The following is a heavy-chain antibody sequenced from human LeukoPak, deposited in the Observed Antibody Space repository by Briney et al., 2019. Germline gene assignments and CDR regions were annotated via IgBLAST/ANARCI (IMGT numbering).Heavy chain of an antibody. Sequence: ASVKVSCKASGYTFTSYGISWVRQAPGQGLEWMGWISAYNGNTNYAQKLQGRVTMTRNTSISTAYMELSSLRSEDTAVYYCAIRPLYDFWSGYYTGSDYWGQGTLVTVSS. D-gene: IGHD3-3*01. CDR1: GYTFTSYG. CDR2: ISAYNGNT. V-gene: IGHV1-18*01. J-gene: IGHJ4*02. CDR3: AIRPLYDFWSGYYTGSDY.